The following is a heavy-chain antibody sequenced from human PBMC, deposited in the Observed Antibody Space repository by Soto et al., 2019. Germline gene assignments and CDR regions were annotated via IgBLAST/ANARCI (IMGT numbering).Heavy chain of an antibody. D-gene: IGHD3-10*01. J-gene: IGHJ6*03. CDR2: LDGAGGST. CDR3: AAPRDEYGSGVSWFTYGMDI. CDR1: GFTFSSYA. V-gene: IGHV3-23*01. Sequence: GSLRLSCAASGFTFSSYAMSWVRHVPGRGLEWVASLDGAGGSTYYAESVRGRFSISRDNSQNTLFLQMKRLTVDDTAIYYCAAPRDEYGSGVSWFTYGMDIWGKGTTVTVSS.